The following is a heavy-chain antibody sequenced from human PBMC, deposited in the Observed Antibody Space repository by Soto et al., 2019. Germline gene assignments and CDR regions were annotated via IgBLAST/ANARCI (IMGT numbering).Heavy chain of an antibody. V-gene: IGHV3-73*01. CDR2: IRSKANSYAT. CDR3: AKDPDYGGNYLNNY. D-gene: IGHD4-17*01. J-gene: IGHJ4*02. CDR1: GFTFSGSA. Sequence: GGSLRLSCAASGFTFSGSAMHWVRQASGKGLEWVGRIRSKANSYATAYAASVKGRFTISRDDSKNTAYLQMNSLKTEDTAVYYCAKDPDYGGNYLNNYWGQGTLVTVSS.